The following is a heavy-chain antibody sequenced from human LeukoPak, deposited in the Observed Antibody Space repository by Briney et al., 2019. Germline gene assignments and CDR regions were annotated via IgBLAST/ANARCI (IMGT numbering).Heavy chain of an antibody. CDR2: INPSGGST. J-gene: IGHJ5*02. D-gene: IGHD3-10*01. CDR1: GYTFTSYY. CDR3: ARDGSGAYWAYYNWFDP. V-gene: IGHV1-46*01. Sequence: GASVTVSCKASGYTFTSYYMHWVRQAPGQGLEWMGIINPSGGSTSYAQKFQGRVTMTRDMSTSTVYMEMSSLRSEDTAVYYCARDGSGAYWAYYNWFDPWGQGTLVTVSS.